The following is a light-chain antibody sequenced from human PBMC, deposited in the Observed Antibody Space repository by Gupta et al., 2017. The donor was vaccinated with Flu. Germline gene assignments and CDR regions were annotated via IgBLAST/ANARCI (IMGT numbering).Light chain of an antibody. J-gene: IGKJ1*01. Sequence: DIQMTQSPSSLSASVGDRVTITCRASQSISSYLNWYQQKPGKAPKLLIYAASSLQSGVPSRFSSSGSGTDFSITISSLQPEDFAAYYCQQNYRTPPWTFGQGTKVEIK. V-gene: IGKV1-39*01. CDR1: QSISSY. CDR3: QQNYRTPPWT. CDR2: AAS.